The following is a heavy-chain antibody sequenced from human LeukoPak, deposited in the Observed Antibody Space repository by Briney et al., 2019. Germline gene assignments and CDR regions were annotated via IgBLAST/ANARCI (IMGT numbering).Heavy chain of an antibody. D-gene: IGHD3-10*01. J-gene: IGHJ4*02. V-gene: IGHV1-69*04. CDR1: GGTFSSYG. CDR2: IIPILDIT. CDR3: AREGIVVRGPYYFDY. Sequence: SVKVSCKASGGTFSSYGISWVRQAPGQGLEWMGRIIPILDITNYAQKFQGRVAITADKSTSTAYMELSSLRSEDTAVYYCAREGIVVRGPYYFDYWGQGTLVTVSS.